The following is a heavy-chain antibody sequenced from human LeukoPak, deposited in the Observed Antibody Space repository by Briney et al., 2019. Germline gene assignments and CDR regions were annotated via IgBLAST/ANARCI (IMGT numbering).Heavy chain of an antibody. J-gene: IGHJ4*02. CDR2: VYTSGIT. CDR1: GVSISSYY. CDR3: ARLRDLYSFFDY. V-gene: IGHV4-4*07. Sequence: NPSETLSLTCTVSGVSISSYYWSWVRQPAGKGLEWIGRVYTSGITNYNPSLKSRLTLSLDTSKNQFSLNLRSVTAADTAMYYCARLRDLYSFFDYWGQGTLVTVSS. D-gene: IGHD5-18*01.